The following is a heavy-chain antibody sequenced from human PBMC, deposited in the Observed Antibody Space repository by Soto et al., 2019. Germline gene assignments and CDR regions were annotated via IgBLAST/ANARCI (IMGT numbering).Heavy chain of an antibody. Sequence: ASVKVSCKASGYTFNLYSIHWVRQAPGQRLEWMGRINAGNGYTKYSHNFQGRVTITRDTSASTAYMELSSLRSEDTAVYYCARAAYYYDSSGFYHWGQGTLVTVSS. CDR1: GYTFNLYS. D-gene: IGHD3-22*01. J-gene: IGHJ4*02. CDR3: ARAAYYYDSSGFYH. CDR2: INAGNGYT. V-gene: IGHV1-3*01.